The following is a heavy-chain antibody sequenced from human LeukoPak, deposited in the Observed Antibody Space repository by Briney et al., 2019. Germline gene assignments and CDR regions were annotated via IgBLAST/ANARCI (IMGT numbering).Heavy chain of an antibody. CDR3: ARDLTAIGAFDI. CDR1: GFSFSGHW. J-gene: IGHJ3*02. D-gene: IGHD2-21*02. Sequence: PGGSLRLSCTASGFSFSGHWMHWARQLPGKGLVWVSRISPTGSTTSYADSVKGRFTISRDDSKNTLYLQMNSLRAEDTAVYYCARDLTAIGAFDIWGQGTMVTVSS. CDR2: ISPTGSTT. V-gene: IGHV3-74*01.